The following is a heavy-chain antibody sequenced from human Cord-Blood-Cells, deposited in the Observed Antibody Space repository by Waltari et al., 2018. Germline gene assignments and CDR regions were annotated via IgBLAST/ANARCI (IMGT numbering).Heavy chain of an antibody. V-gene: IGHV1-18*01. Sequence: QAPGQGLEWMGWISAYNGNTNYAQKLQGRVTMTTDTSTSTAYMELRSLRSDDTAVYYCARDQGFGVVIMPYYYYGMDVWGQGTTVTVSS. D-gene: IGHD3-3*01. CDR3: ARDQGFGVVIMPYYYYGMDV. J-gene: IGHJ6*02. CDR2: ISAYNGNT.